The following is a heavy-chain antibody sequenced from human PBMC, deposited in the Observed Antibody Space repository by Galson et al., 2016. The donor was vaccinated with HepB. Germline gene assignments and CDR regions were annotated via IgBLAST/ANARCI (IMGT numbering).Heavy chain of an antibody. CDR1: GYMFTTYW. D-gene: IGHD2-21*01. CDR2: IDPSDSYT. CDR3: ARHGGAYYYHGMDV. Sequence: QPGAEVKKPGESLRISCEGSGYMFTTYWISWVRQMPGKGLEWMGRIDPSDSYTNYSPSFQGHVTISTDKSISTAYLQWNSLKASDTAIYYCARHGGAYYYHGMDVWGQGTTVTVAS. V-gene: IGHV5-10-1*01. J-gene: IGHJ6*02.